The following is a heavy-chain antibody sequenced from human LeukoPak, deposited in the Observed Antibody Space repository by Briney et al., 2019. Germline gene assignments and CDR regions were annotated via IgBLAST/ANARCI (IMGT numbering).Heavy chain of an antibody. D-gene: IGHD4-17*01. V-gene: IGHV3-53*01. CDR2: IYSGGST. CDR1: GFTVSSNY. Sequence: AGSLRLSCAASGFTVSSNYMSWVRQAPGKGLEWVSVIYSGGSTYYADSVKGRFTISRDNSKNTLYLQMNSLRAEDTAVYYCVRGDYGDYTLFDYWGQGTVVTVSS. J-gene: IGHJ4*02. CDR3: VRGDYGDYTLFDY.